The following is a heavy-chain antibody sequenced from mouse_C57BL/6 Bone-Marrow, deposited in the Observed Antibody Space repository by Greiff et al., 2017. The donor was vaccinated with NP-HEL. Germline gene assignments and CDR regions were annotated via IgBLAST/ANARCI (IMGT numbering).Heavy chain of an antibody. J-gene: IGHJ4*01. D-gene: IGHD1-1*01. CDR2: IWSGGST. CDR1: GFSLTSYG. CDR3: ARNLSYYGSSYAMGY. Sequence: QVQLKESGPGLVQPSQSLSITCTVSGFSLTSYGVHWVRQSPGKGLEWLGVIWSGGSTDYNAAFISRLSISKDNSKSQVFFKMNRLQADDTAIYYWARNLSYYGSSYAMGYWGQGTSVTVSS. V-gene: IGHV2-2*01.